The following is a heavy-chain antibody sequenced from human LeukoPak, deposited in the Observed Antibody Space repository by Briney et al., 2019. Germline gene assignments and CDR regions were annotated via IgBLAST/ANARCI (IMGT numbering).Heavy chain of an antibody. CDR3: ARADSSGTYYYGMDV. CDR2: ISAYNGNT. V-gene: IGHV1-18*01. J-gene: IGHJ6*02. CDR1: GYTFPSYG. D-gene: IGHD6-19*01. Sequence: ASVKVSCKASGYTFPSYGISWVRQAPGQGLEWMGWISAYNGNTNYAQKFQGRVTMTTDTSAGTAYMELRSLRSDDTAVYYCARADSSGTYYYGMDVWGQGTTVTVSS.